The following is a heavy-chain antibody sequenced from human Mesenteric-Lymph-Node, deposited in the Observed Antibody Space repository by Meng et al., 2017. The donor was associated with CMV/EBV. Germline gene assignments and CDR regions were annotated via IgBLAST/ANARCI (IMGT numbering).Heavy chain of an antibody. Sequence: GESLKISCVTSGFTFSRYWMSWVRQAPGKGLEWVANIKQDGSEKNYVDSVMGRFTISRDNAKNSLYLQMNSLRAEDTAVYYCTTDPSGLTIFGVVVFDPWGQGTLVTVSS. CDR3: TTDPSGLTIFGVVVFDP. CDR2: IKQDGSEK. J-gene: IGHJ5*02. CDR1: GFTFSRYW. D-gene: IGHD3-3*01. V-gene: IGHV3-7*03.